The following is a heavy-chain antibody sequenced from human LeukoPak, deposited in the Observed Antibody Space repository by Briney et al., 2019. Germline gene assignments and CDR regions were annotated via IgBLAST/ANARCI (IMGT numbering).Heavy chain of an antibody. V-gene: IGHV1-46*01. D-gene: IGHD2-15*01. CDR2: INPSVGRT. CDR1: GYTFTRYY. Sequence: ASVKVSCKPSGYTFTRYYMHWVRQAPGQGLEGMGIINPSVGRTSYAQKLQGRVTMTRDTSTSTVYMELSSLRSEDTAVYYCARDVHCRGGSCYDYGMDVWGKGTTVTVSS. CDR3: ARDVHCRGGSCYDYGMDV. J-gene: IGHJ6*04.